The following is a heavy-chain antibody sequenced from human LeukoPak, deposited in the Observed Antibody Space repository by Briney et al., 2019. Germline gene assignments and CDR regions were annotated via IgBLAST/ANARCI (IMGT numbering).Heavy chain of an antibody. J-gene: IGHJ5*02. CDR3: VLLWFGTPFDP. V-gene: IGHV3-23*01. Sequence: GGSLRLSCAASGFTFSSYAMSWVRQAPGKGLEWVSAISGSGGSTYHADSVKGRFTISRDNPKNTLYLQMNSLRAEDTAVYYCVLLWFGTPFDPWGQGTLVTVSS. D-gene: IGHD3-10*01. CDR2: ISGSGGST. CDR1: GFTFSSYA.